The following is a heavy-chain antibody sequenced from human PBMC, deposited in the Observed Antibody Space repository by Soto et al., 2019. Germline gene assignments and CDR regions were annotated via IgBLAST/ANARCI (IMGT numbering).Heavy chain of an antibody. J-gene: IGHJ4*02. CDR3: ARGGPYYDFWSGYFTTPFDY. CDR2: IYYSGST. D-gene: IGHD3-3*01. Sequence: SETLSLTCTVSGGSISSYYWSWIRQPPGKGLEWIGYIYYSGSTNYNPSLKSRVTISVDTSKNQFSLKLSSVTAADTAVYYCARGGPYYDFWSGYFTTPFDYWGQGTLVTVSS. CDR1: GGSISSYY. V-gene: IGHV4-59*01.